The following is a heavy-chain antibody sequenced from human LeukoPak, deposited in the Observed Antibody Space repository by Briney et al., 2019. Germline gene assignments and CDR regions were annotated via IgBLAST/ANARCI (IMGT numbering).Heavy chain of an antibody. CDR2: INHSGST. CDR3: ARERNYYDSSGYYRYFDY. V-gene: IGHV4-34*01. J-gene: IGHJ4*02. CDR1: GGSFSGYY. D-gene: IGHD3-22*01. Sequence: PSETLSLTCAVYGGSFSGYYWSWIRQPPGKGLEWIGEINHSGSTNYNPSLKSRVTISVDTSKNQFSLKLSSVTAADTAVYYCARERNYYDSSGYYRYFDYWGQGTLVTVSS.